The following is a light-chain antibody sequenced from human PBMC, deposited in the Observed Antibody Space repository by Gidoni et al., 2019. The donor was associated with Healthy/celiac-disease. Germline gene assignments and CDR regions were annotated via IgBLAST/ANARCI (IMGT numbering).Light chain of an antibody. J-gene: IGKJ1*01. CDR3: QPYNSYAWT. V-gene: IGKV1-5*03. CDR2: KAS. Sequence: DIQMTQSPSTLAASVGDRVTITCRAGQSISSWLAWYQQKPGKAPKLLIYKASSLESGVPSRFSGSGSGTEFTLTISSLQPDDFATYYCQPYNSYAWTFGQGTKVEIK. CDR1: QSISSW.